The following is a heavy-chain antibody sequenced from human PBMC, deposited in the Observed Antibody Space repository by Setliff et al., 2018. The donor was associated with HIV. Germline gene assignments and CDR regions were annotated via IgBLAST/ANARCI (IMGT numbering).Heavy chain of an antibody. CDR3: AKGSRVAGYYLDS. CDR1: GFTFSSYA. V-gene: IGHV3-23*01. D-gene: IGHD6-19*01. J-gene: IGHJ4*02. Sequence: PGGSLRLSCAASGFTFSSYAMSWVRQAPGKGLEWVSAISGSGDSTYYADSVKGRFTISRDNSKNTAYLQMNSLRAEDTAVYYCAKGSRVAGYYLDSWGQGTLVTVSS. CDR2: ISGSGDST.